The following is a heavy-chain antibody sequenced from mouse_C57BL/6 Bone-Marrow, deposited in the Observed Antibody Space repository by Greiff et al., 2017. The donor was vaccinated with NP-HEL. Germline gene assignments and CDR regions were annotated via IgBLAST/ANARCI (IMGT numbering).Heavy chain of an antibody. D-gene: IGHD1-1*01. CDR3: ARSGPHYYYGTLYYFDY. CDR1: GYTFTSYW. CDR2: IDPSDSYT. Sequence: QVQLQQPGAELVMPGASVKLSCKASGYTFTSYWMHWVKQRPGQGLEWIGEIDPSDSYTNYNQKFKGKSTLTVDKSSSTAYMQLSSLTSEDSAVYYCARSGPHYYYGTLYYFDYWGQGTTLTVSS. V-gene: IGHV1-69*01. J-gene: IGHJ2*01.